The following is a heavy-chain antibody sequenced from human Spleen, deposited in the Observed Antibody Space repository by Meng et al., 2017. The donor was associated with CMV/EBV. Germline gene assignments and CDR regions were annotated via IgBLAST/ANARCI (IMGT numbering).Heavy chain of an antibody. V-gene: IGHV3-21*04. CDR2: ISSSSSYI. CDR1: GFTFSSYS. J-gene: IGHJ6*02. D-gene: IGHD5-18*01. CDR3: ARIMDTSLVPAEFYYYHGMDV. Sequence: GGSLRLSCAASGFTFSSYSMNWVRQAPGKGLVWVSSISSSSSYIYYADSVKGRFTISRDNSKNTLYVQLNSLRAEDTATYYCARIMDTSLVPAEFYYYHGMDVWGQGTTVTVSS.